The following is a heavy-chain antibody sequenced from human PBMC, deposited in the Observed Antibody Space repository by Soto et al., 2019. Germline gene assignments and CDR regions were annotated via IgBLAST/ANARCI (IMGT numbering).Heavy chain of an antibody. CDR3: TTCSGGSCYSSNLPEYLQH. D-gene: IGHD2-15*01. CDR2: IKSKTAGGTT. V-gene: IGHV3-15*01. Sequence: GGSLRLSCAASGFTFSNAWMSWVRQAPGKGLEWVGRIKSKTAGGTTYYGVPVKGRIIISRDDSKNTLYLQMNSLKTEDTAVYYCTTCSGGSCYSSNLPEYLQHWGQGTLVTVSS. CDR1: GFTFSNAW. J-gene: IGHJ1*01.